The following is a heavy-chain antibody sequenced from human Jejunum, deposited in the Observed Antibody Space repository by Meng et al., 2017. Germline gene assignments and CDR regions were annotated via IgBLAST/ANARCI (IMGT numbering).Heavy chain of an antibody. D-gene: IGHD3-16*01. CDR3: ARLTSL. V-gene: IGHV3-23*04. Sequence: VRRVEAGGGGAQSGTYLRLSWAASGFTFSSSSMSWVRQAPGKGLEWVSTFTGTTTTTYYADSVKGRFTISRDNSKNTLYLQMNSLRAEDTAVYYCARLTSLWGQGTLVTVSS. CDR2: FTGTTTTT. J-gene: IGHJ4*02. CDR1: GFTFSSSS.